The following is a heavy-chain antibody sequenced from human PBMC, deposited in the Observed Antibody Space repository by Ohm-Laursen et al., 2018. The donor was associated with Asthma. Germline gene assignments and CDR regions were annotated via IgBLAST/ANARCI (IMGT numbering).Heavy chain of an antibody. V-gene: IGHV1-18*01. D-gene: IGHD3-22*01. CDR2: ISAYNGNT. CDR3: AREGDSSDPMGGY. J-gene: IGHJ4*02. Sequence: AASVKVSCKASGDRFPSNGITWVRQAPGQGLEWMGWISAYNGNTNYAQKLQGRVTMTTDTSTSTAYMELRSLRSDDTAVYYCAREGDSSDPMGGYWGQGTLVTVSS. CDR1: GDRFPSNG.